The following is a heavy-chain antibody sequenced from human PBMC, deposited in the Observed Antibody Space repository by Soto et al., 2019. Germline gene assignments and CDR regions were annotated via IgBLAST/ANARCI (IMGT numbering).Heavy chain of an antibody. CDR1: GYTFTSYG. CDR2: ISAYNGNT. J-gene: IGHJ5*02. V-gene: IGHV1-18*01. D-gene: IGHD3-3*01. CDR3: ARQATESYVFWSGSYNWFDP. Sequence: QVQLVQSGAEVKKPGASVKVSCKASGYTFTSYGITWVRQAPGQGLEWMGWISAYNGNTNYAQKLQGRVTMTTDTSKSTAYRELRSLRSDDTAVYYCARQATESYVFWSGSYNWFDPWGQGTLVTVAS.